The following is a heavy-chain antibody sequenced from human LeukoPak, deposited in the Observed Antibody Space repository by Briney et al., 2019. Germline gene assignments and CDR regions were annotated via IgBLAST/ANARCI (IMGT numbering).Heavy chain of an antibody. V-gene: IGHV3-20*01. CDR1: GFTFDDYG. D-gene: IGHD3-9*01. CDR3: ARETTYYDFLTGYTNYYFDY. J-gene: IGHJ4*02. Sequence: GGSLRLSCAASGFTFDDYGMSWVRQTPGKGLEWLSSINWNGGTTGYADSVKGRFTISRDNAKNSLYLQMNSLRAEDTALYHCARETTYYDFLTGYTNYYFDYWGQGTLVTVSS. CDR2: INWNGGTT.